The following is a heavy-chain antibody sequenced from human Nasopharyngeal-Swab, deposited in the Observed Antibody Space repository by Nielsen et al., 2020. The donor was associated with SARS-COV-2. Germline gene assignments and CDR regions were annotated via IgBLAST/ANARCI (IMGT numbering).Heavy chain of an antibody. CDR3: AREQWLGPTTSWYYYYGMDV. Sequence: ALVKVSCKASGYTFTSYGISWVRQAPGQGLEWMGWISAYNGNTNYAQKLQGRVTMTTDTSTSTAYMELRSLRSDDTAVYYCAREQWLGPTTSWYYYYGMDVWGQGTTVTVSS. CDR1: GYTFTSYG. J-gene: IGHJ6*02. V-gene: IGHV1-18*01. D-gene: IGHD6-19*01. CDR2: ISAYNGNT.